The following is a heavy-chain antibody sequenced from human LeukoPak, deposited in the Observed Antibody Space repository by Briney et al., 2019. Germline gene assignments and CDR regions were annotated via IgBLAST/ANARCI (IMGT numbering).Heavy chain of an antibody. Sequence: SETLSLTCAVYGGSFSGYYWSWIRQPPGKGLEWIGEINHSGSTNHNPSLKSRVTISVDTSKNQFSLKLSSVTAADTAVYYCARHSSQNHVRYFQHWGQGTLVTVSS. CDR1: GGSFSGYY. CDR3: ARHSSQNHVRYFQH. CDR2: INHSGST. D-gene: IGHD6-13*01. V-gene: IGHV4-34*01. J-gene: IGHJ1*01.